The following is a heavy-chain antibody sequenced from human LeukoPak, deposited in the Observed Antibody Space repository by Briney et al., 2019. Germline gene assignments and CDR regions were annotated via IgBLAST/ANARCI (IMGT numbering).Heavy chain of an antibody. CDR1: EFSFSSYN. CDR3: ARDRTALVPDYMDV. CDR2: FISSSNYM. J-gene: IGHJ6*03. D-gene: IGHD5-18*01. Sequence: PGGSLRLSCTASEFSFSSYNINWVRQAPGKGLEWVSSFISSSNYMYYADSVKGRFTISRDNAKNTLYLQINSLRAEDTAVYYCARDRTALVPDYMDVWGRGTTVTVSS. V-gene: IGHV3-21*01.